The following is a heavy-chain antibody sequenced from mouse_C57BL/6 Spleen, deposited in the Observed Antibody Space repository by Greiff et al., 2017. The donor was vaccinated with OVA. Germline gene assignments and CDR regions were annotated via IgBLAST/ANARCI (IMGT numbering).Heavy chain of an antibody. Sequence: VKLQQSGPELVKPGASVKISCKASGYAFSSSWMNWVKQRPGKGLEWIGRIYPGDGDTNYNGKFKGKATLTADKSSSTAYMQLSSLTSEDSAVYFCAREGWDDYFDYWGQGTTLTVSS. CDR3: AREGWDDYFDY. V-gene: IGHV1-82*01. D-gene: IGHD4-1*01. CDR2: IYPGDGDT. J-gene: IGHJ2*01. CDR1: GYAFSSSW.